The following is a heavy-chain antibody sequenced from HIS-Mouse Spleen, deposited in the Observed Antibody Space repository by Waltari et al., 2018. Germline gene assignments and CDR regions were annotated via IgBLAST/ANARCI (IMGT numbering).Heavy chain of an antibody. D-gene: IGHD6-19*01. J-gene: IGHJ4*02. Sequence: QVTLRESGPALVKPTQTLTLTCTFSGFSLSTSGMCVSWIRQPPGKAREWLARIDWDDDKYYSTSLKTRLTISKDTSKNKVVPTMTNMDPVDTATYYCARIAEGYSSGWYAFDYWGQGTLVTVSS. V-gene: IGHV2-70*15. CDR2: IDWDDDK. CDR3: ARIAEGYSSGWYAFDY. CDR1: GFSLSTSGMC.